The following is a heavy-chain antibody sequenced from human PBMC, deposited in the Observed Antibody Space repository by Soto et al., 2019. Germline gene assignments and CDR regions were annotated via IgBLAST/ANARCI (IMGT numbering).Heavy chain of an antibody. V-gene: IGHV1-2*02. CDR2: INPNSGAT. CDR3: ARGGGTTLAPLP. Sequence: ASVKVSCKASGYTFTGYFMHWVRQAPGEGFEWMGWINPNSGATKYAPKFQGRVTMTRDTSNRTAYLELSRLTSDDTAIYYCARGGGTTLAPLPWGQGTPVTVSS. D-gene: IGHD3-16*01. CDR1: GYTFTGYF. J-gene: IGHJ5*02.